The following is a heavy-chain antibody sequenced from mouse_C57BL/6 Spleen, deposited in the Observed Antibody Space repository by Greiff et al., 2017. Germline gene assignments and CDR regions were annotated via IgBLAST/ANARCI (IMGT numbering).Heavy chain of an antibody. D-gene: IGHD1-1*01. J-gene: IGHJ1*03. Sequence: EVKLQESGGGLVKPGGSLKLSCAASGFTFSSYAMSWVRQTPEKRLEWVATISDGGSYTYYPDNVKGRFTISRDNAKNNLYLHMSHLKFEDTAMYYCSSDYGSSHWYFDVWGTGTTVTVSA. V-gene: IGHV5-4*03. CDR2: ISDGGSYT. CDR3: SSDYGSSHWYFDV. CDR1: GFTFSSYA.